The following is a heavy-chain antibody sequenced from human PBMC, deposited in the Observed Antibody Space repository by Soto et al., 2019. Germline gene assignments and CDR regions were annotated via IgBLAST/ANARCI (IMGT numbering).Heavy chain of an antibody. J-gene: IGHJ4*02. V-gene: IGHV3-23*01. D-gene: IGHD2-21*01. CDR1: GFTFSNYA. Sequence: EVQLLESGGDLVQPGGSLRLSCAASGFTFSNYAMNWVRQAPGKGLEWVPGISDSGDSTFYADSVKGRFTISRDNSKNSLYLQLSSLRAEDTAIYYCAKGRCASCYFADYWGQGSLVTVSS. CDR2: ISDSGDST. CDR3: AKGRCASCYFADY.